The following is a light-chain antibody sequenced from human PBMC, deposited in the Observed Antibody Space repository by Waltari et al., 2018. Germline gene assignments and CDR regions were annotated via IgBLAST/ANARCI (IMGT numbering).Light chain of an antibody. CDR2: GAS. J-gene: IGKJ4*01. CDR1: QSVSSSY. V-gene: IGKV3-20*01. Sequence: EIVLTQSPGTLSLSPGERATLSCRASQSVSSSYLAWYQQKPGQARRLLIYGASSRATGIPDRFSGSGSGTDFTLTINRLESEDFAVYYCQQYGSSPPLTFGGGTKVEIK. CDR3: QQYGSSPPLT.